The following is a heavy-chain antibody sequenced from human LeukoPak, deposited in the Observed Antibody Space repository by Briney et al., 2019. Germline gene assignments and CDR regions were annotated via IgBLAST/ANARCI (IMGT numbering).Heavy chain of an antibody. Sequence: GASVKVSCKASGYTFTSYGISWVRQAPGQGLEWMGWISAYNGNTNYAQKLQGRVTMTTDTSTSTAYMELRSLRSDDTAVYYCARDRTLGYCTNGVCPPGYWGQGTLVTVSS. J-gene: IGHJ4*02. CDR1: GYTFTSYG. CDR2: ISAYNGNT. D-gene: IGHD2-8*01. V-gene: IGHV1-18*01. CDR3: ARDRTLGYCTNGVCPPGY.